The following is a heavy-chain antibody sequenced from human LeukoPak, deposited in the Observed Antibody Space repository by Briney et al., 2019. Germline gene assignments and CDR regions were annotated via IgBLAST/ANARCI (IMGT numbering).Heavy chain of an antibody. CDR2: IYYRGST. J-gene: IGHJ5*02. V-gene: IGHV4-39*01. D-gene: IGHD5-24*01. Sequence: SETLSLTCTVSGGSISSSSYYWGWIRQPPGKGLEWIGSIYYRGSTYYNPSLKSRVTISVDTSKNQFSLKLSSVTAADTAVYYCASGSVEMATIYNWFDPWGQGTLVTVSS. CDR1: GGSISSSSYY. CDR3: ASGSVEMATIYNWFDP.